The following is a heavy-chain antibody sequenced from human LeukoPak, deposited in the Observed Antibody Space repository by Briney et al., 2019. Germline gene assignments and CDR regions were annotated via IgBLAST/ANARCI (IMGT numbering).Heavy chain of an antibody. CDR1: GGSISRHY. Sequence: PSETLSLTCTVSGGSISRHYWSWIRQPAGKGLEWIGYIYYSGRTNYNPSLKSRVTISVDTSKNQFSLKLSSVTAADTAVYYCATLLQNYYHLDVWGKGTTVTVSS. CDR3: ATLLQNYYHLDV. CDR2: IYYSGRT. D-gene: IGHD2/OR15-2a*01. V-gene: IGHV4-59*11. J-gene: IGHJ6*03.